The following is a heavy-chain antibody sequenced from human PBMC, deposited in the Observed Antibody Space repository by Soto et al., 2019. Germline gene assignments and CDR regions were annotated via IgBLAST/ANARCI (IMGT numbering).Heavy chain of an antibody. CDR3: ARAQGSSTSLAIYYYYYYGMDV. Sequence: QVQLVQSGAEVKKPGSSVKVSCKASGGTFSSYAISWVRQAPGQGLEWMGGIIPISGTANYAQKFQGRVTITADESTSTAYMELSSLRSEHPAVYYCARAQGSSTSLAIYYYYYYGMDVWGQGTTVTVSS. CDR1: GGTFSSYA. V-gene: IGHV1-69*01. CDR2: IIPISGTA. J-gene: IGHJ6*02. D-gene: IGHD2-2*01.